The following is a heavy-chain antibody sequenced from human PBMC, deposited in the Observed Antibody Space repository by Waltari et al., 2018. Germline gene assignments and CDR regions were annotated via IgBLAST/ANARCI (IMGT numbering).Heavy chain of an antibody. J-gene: IGHJ3*02. D-gene: IGHD3-3*02. CDR3: ATGLGDSISASRPFEI. V-gene: IGHV1-69-2*01. Sequence: EVRLLQSVAEVKKPGTTFKISCRLSGYTLRDYYIHWIQQATGKGLQWMGLVDPDDGQTIYAEALQGRISMTADSSRKTVYMELTSLTSDDSAVYYCATGLGDSISASRPFEIWGQGTVITVSS. CDR2: VDPDDGQT. CDR1: GYTLRDYY.